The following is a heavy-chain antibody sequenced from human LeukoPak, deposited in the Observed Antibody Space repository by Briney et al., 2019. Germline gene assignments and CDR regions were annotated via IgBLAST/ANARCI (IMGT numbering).Heavy chain of an antibody. V-gene: IGHV3-23*01. CDR1: GFTFSSYA. Sequence: GGSLRLSCAASGFTFSSYAMSWVRQAPGKGLEWVSGISGSGGSTYYADSVKGRFTISRDNSKNTLYLQMNSLRAEDTALYYCARDIVLIAVAVRGSFDIWGQGTMVTVSS. CDR3: ARDIVLIAVAVRGSFDI. J-gene: IGHJ3*02. CDR2: ISGSGGST. D-gene: IGHD6-19*01.